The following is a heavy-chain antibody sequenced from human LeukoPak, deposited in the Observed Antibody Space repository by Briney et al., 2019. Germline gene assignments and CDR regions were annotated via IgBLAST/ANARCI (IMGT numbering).Heavy chain of an antibody. J-gene: IGHJ4*02. CDR2: IYQSGRT. V-gene: IGHV4-4*02. Sequence: SETLSLTCAVSGGSISTTNWWNWVRQPPGKGLEWIGEIYQSGRTNYNSSLKSRVTISIDKSKNQFSLEMNSVTAADTAVYYCARHRIGAYDYDSWGQGTLVTVSS. CDR3: ARHRIGAYDYDS. CDR1: GGSISTTNW. D-gene: IGHD5-12*01.